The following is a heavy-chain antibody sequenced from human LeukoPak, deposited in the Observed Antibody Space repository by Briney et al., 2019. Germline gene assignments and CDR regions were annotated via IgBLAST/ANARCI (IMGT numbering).Heavy chain of an antibody. CDR1: GFTFSSYE. D-gene: IGHD7-27*01. CDR2: ISSSGSTI. J-gene: IGHJ6*03. V-gene: IGHV3-48*03. Sequence: GGSLRLSCAASGFTFSSYEMNWVRQAPGKGLEWVSYISSSGSTIYYADSVKGRFTISRDNAKNSLYLQMNSLRAEDTAVYYCAREFRDKTGIDGYYYYYYYMDVWGKGTTVTISS. CDR3: AREFRDKTGIDGYYYYYYYMDV.